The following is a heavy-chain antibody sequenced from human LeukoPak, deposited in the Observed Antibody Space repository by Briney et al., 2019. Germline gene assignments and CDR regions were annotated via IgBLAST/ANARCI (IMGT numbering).Heavy chain of an antibody. V-gene: IGHV4-39*01. J-gene: IGHJ4*02. CDR2: IYYGGTT. CDR1: SASISSRSYY. D-gene: IGHD5-18*01. CDR3: AGNLYSYGNNYFDY. Sequence: SETLSLTCSVSSASISSRSYYWGWIRQPPGKGLEWIVSIYYGGTTYYNPSLKSRVTISVDTSKNQFSLNLSSVTAADTAVYYCAGNLYSYGNNYFDYWGQGTLVTVSS.